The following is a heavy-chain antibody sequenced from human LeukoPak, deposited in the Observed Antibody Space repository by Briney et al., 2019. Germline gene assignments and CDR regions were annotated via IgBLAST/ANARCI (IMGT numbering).Heavy chain of an antibody. Sequence: GGSLRLSCAASGFTFSSYGMHWVRQAPGKGLEWVAFIRYDGSNKYYADSVKGRFTISRDNSKSTLYLQMNSLRAEDTAVYYCAKDEYGGNPNLFDYWGQGTLVTVSS. CDR2: IRYDGSNK. D-gene: IGHD4-23*01. J-gene: IGHJ4*02. CDR1: GFTFSSYG. V-gene: IGHV3-30*02. CDR3: AKDEYGGNPNLFDY.